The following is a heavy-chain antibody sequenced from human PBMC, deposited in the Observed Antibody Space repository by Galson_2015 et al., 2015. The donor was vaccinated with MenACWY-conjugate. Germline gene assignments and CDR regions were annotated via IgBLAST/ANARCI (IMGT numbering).Heavy chain of an antibody. CDR1: GGTFSSYA. D-gene: IGHD5-12*01. Sequence: QSGAEVKKPGESLKTSCKASGGTFSSYAISWVRQAPGQGLEWMGGIIPIFGTANYAQKFQGRVTITADKSTSTAYMELSSLRSEDTAVYYCARDRGLDSGYDFYYYYYMDVWGKGTTVTVSS. CDR2: IIPIFGTA. CDR3: ARDRGLDSGYDFYYYYYMDV. V-gene: IGHV1-69*06. J-gene: IGHJ6*03.